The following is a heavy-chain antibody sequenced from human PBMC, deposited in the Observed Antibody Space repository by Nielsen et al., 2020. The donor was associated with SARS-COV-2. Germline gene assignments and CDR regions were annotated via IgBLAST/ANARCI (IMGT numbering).Heavy chain of an antibody. CDR3: TRRERD. CDR1: GFTFSGSA. V-gene: IGHV3-73*01. J-gene: IGHJ4*02. CDR2: IRSKANSYAT. Sequence: GESLKISCAASGFTFSGSAMHWVRQASGKGLEWVGRIRSKANSYATAYAASVKGRFTISRDDSKNTAYLQMNSLKTEDTAVYYCTRRERDWGQGTLVTVSS.